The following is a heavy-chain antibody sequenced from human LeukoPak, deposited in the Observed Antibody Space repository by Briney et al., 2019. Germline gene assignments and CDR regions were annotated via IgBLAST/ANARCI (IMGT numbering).Heavy chain of an antibody. CDR1: GFTFSRNW. V-gene: IGHV3-74*01. Sequence: GGSLRLSCAASGFTFSRNWMHWVRQAPGKGLVWVSRINSDGSITNYADSVKGRFTISRDNAKNTLYLRMSSPRAEDTAVYYCAKIDAYWGQGTLVTISS. CDR3: AKIDAY. CDR2: INSDGSIT. J-gene: IGHJ4*02.